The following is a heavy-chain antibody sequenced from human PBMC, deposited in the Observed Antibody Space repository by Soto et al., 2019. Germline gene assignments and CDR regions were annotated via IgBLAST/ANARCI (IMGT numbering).Heavy chain of an antibody. CDR1: GHSFSGSA. D-gene: IGHD3-22*01. Sequence: PGGSLRLSCAAPGHSFSGSAMHWVRQASGKGLEWVGRIRSKPNNYATTYDASVKGRFTISRDDSKNTAYLQMNSLKTEDTAVYYCTRVITTNDAFDIWGQGTMVAVSS. CDR2: IRSKPNNYAT. CDR3: TRVITTNDAFDI. V-gene: IGHV3-73*01. J-gene: IGHJ3*02.